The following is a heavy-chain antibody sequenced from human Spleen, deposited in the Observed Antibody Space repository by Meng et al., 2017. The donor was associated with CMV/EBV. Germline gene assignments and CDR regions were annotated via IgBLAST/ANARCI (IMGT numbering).Heavy chain of an antibody. D-gene: IGHD4-11*01. V-gene: IGHV4-34*01. J-gene: IGHJ4*02. CDR2: INESGNT. CDR1: GASFTGHY. CDR3: ARLAYSNSPLDY. Sequence: SETLSLTSAVYGASFTGHYWSWIRQPPGKGLEWIGEINESGNTDYSPSLKSRVTISIDASKNHFSLKLSSVTAADTAVYYCARLAYSNSPLDYWVQGTLVTVSS.